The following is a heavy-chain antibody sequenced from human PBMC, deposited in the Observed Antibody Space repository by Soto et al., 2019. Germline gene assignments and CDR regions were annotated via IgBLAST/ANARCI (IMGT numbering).Heavy chain of an antibody. J-gene: IGHJ4*02. Sequence: GGSLRLSCAASGFTFSSYAMSWVRQAPGKGLEWVSAISGSVGSTYYADSVKGRFTISRDNSKNTLFLQMNSLRAEDTAVYYCAKLLSSGWYYFDYWGQGTLVTVSS. D-gene: IGHD6-19*01. V-gene: IGHV3-23*01. CDR3: AKLLSSGWYYFDY. CDR1: GFTFSSYA. CDR2: ISGSVGST.